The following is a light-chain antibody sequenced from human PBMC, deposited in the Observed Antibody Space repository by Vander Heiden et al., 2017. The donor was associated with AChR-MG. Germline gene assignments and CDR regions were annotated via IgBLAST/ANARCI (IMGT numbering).Light chain of an antibody. CDR2: DVS. CDR3: SSFTIIGTVV. V-gene: IGLV2-14*03. J-gene: IGLJ3*02. Sequence: QSALTQPASVSGSPGQSITISCTGTSSDVGGYSFVAWYQHHPGKAPKLMIYDVSNRPSGVSNRFSGSKSGNTASLTISGLQAEDEADYYCSSFTIIGTVVFGGGTKLTVL. CDR1: SSDVGGYSF.